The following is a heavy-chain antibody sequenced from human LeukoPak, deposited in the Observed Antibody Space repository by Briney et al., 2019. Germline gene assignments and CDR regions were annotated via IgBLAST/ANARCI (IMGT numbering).Heavy chain of an antibody. V-gene: IGHV4-39*01. CDR2: IYYSGST. Sequence: PSETLSLTCTVSGGPISSSRYYWGWIRQPPGKGLEWSGSIYYSGSTYYNPSLKSRVTISVDTSKNQFSLKLSSVTAADTAVCYCARLSPYLGSGSSAFPDDFWGQGTLVTVSS. CDR1: GGPISSSRYY. J-gene: IGHJ4*02. D-gene: IGHD3-10*01. CDR3: ARLSPYLGSGSSAFPDDF.